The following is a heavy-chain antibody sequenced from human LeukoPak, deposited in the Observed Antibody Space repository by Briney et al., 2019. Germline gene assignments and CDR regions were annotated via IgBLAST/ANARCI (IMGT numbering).Heavy chain of an antibody. CDR2: IYPGDSDT. V-gene: IGHV5-51*01. CDR1: GYSFTSYW. D-gene: IGHD3-22*01. J-gene: IGHJ5*02. Sequence: GESLKISCRGSGYSFTSYWIGWVRQMPGKGLEWMGIIYPGDSDTRYSPSFQGQVTISADKFISTAYLQWSSLKASDTAMYYCAREAGDYYDSSGTWVPWFDPWGQGTLVTVSS. CDR3: AREAGDYYDSSGTWVPWFDP.